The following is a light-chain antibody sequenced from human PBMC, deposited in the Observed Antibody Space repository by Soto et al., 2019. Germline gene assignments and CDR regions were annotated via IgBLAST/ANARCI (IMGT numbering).Light chain of an antibody. CDR3: TSFAGSGTYV. Sequence: QSVLTQPASVSGSPGQSIAISCTGTSSDVGGYNYVSWYQQHPGKAPKLIIFDVTNRPSGVSDRFSGSKSGSTASLTISGLQADDEADYYCTSFAGSGTYVFGTGTKVTVL. J-gene: IGLJ1*01. V-gene: IGLV2-14*01. CDR2: DVT. CDR1: SSDVGGYNY.